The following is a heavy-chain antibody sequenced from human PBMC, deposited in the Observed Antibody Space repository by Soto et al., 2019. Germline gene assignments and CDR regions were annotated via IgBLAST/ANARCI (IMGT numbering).Heavy chain of an antibody. D-gene: IGHD3-16*01. CDR3: VRGLRGRDLDF. J-gene: IGHJ4*02. V-gene: IGHV1-2*02. CDR2: INPSSGDT. Sequence: ASVKVSCKASGYTFTNFFIQWVRQAPAQGLEWMGWINPSSGDTQYVEEFQDRVTMTRDASISTAHMELRRLTTDDTAVYYCVRGLRGRDLDFCGQGTTVTVS. CDR1: GYTFTNFF.